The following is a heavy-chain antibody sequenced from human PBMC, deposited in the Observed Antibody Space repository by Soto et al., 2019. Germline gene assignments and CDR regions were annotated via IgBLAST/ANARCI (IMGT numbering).Heavy chain of an antibody. CDR2: ISYDGSNK. CDR1: GFTFSSYG. V-gene: IGHV3-30*18. CDR3: AKDILRPGRAYAMDV. Sequence: QVPLVESGGGVVQPGRSLRLSCAASGFTFSSYGMHWVRHAPGKGLEWVAVISYDGSNKYYADSVKGRFTISRDNSKNTLYLQMNSLRPEGTAVYYCAKDILRPGRAYAMDVWGQGTTVTVSS. D-gene: IGHD6-25*01. J-gene: IGHJ6*02.